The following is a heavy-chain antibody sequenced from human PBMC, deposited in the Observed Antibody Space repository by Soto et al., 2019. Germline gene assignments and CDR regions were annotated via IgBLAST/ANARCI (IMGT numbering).Heavy chain of an antibody. D-gene: IGHD6-19*01. J-gene: IGHJ5*02. CDR2: ISNSGGST. V-gene: IGHV3-23*01. CDR3: ANYIAVAGTYWFDP. Sequence: GGSLRLSCAASGFSFRNYAMSWVRQSPGKGLEWVSSISNSGGSTSHADSVKGRFTISRDNSENTLYLQMNSLRAEDTAVYYCANYIAVAGTYWFDPWGQGTLVIVYS. CDR1: GFSFRNYA.